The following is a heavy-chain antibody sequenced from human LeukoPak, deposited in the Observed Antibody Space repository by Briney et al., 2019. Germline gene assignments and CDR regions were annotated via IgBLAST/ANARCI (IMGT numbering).Heavy chain of an antibody. CDR1: GGSISIYY. CDR2: SYYSGIT. Sequence: SDTLSLTCTLSGGSISIYYWSCIRQPPEQGLGWIGYSYYSGITNYNPSLKSRVTMSVDTSKNRVYLKMSSVTAADTAVYDCARHKRGDSYGYYLDYWGQGTLVTVSS. V-gene: IGHV4-59*08. CDR3: ARHKRGDSYGYYLDY. J-gene: IGHJ4*02. D-gene: IGHD5-18*01.